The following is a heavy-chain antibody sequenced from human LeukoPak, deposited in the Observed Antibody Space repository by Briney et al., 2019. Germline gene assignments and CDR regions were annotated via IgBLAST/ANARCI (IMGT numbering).Heavy chain of an antibody. CDR2: ISNNGKTI. CDR3: VFDIWTLGGH. D-gene: IGHD3-9*01. CDR1: GFTFSNYD. Sequence: PGGSLRPSCAASGFTFSNYDMDWVRQAPGKGLEWVAHISNNGKTIYYADCVKGRFTISRDNARSSLYLQMNSLRAEDTAVYYCVFDIWTLGGHWGQGTLVSVAS. J-gene: IGHJ4*02. V-gene: IGHV3-48*03.